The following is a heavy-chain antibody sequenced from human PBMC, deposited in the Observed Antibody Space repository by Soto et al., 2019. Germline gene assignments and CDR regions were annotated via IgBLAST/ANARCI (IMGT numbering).Heavy chain of an antibody. J-gene: IGHJ6*02. CDR1: GGTFSSYA. CDR3: ARARYYYDSSGYYRTTYYYDGMDV. CDR2: IIPIFGTA. D-gene: IGHD3-22*01. V-gene: IGHV1-69*01. Sequence: QVQLVQSGAEVKKPGSSVKVSCKASGGTFSSYAISWVRQAPGQGLEWMGGIIPIFGTANYAQKFQGRVTITADESPSTADMELSGRSSADTAVYYCARARYYYDSSGYYRTTYYYDGMDVCDQGTTLT.